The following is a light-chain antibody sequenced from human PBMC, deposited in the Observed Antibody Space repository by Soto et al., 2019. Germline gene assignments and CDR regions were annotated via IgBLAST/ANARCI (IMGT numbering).Light chain of an antibody. V-gene: IGKV1-5*01. CDR1: QSISSW. CDR3: QQYESYSPWT. J-gene: IGKJ1*01. CDR2: DAS. Sequence: DIQLTHSPSALSASVGDRCTITCRSSQSISSWLAWYQQKPWKAPKLLIYDASTLQSGVPSRYSGSGSGTEFTLTISNLQPDDFATYYCQQYESYSPWTFGQGTKVDIK.